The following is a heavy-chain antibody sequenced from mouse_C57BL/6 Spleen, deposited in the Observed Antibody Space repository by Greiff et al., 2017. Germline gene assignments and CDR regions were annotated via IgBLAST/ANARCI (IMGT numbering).Heavy chain of an antibody. V-gene: IGHV5-4*01. Sequence: EVQVVESGGGLVKPGGSLKLSCAASGFTFSSYAMSWVRQTPEKRLEWVATISDGGSYTYYPDNVKGRFTISRDNAKNNLYLQMSHLKSEDTAMYYCARDRAHFDYWGQGTTLTVSS. CDR1: GFTFSSYA. D-gene: IGHD3-1*01. J-gene: IGHJ2*01. CDR3: ARDRAHFDY. CDR2: ISDGGSYT.